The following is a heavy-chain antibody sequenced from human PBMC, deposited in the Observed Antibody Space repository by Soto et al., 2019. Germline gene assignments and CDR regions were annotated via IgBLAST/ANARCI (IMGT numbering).Heavy chain of an antibody. CDR3: AKGLYGEHSFYFYALDV. D-gene: IGHD4-17*01. CDR2: IYANKFGANT. J-gene: IGHJ6*02. CDR1: GLSVSDNF. Sequence: PGGSLRLSCAAAGLSVSDNFMSWVRQAPGKGSQWVSIIYANKFGANTYYEDSVRGRFTISRDNSKNLLYLQMNSLRAEDTAVYYCAKGLYGEHSFYFYALDVWGQGTPVTVS. V-gene: IGHV3-53*01.